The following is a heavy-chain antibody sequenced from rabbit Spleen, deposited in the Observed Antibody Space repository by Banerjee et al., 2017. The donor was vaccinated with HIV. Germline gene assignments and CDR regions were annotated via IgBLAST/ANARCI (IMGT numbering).Heavy chain of an antibody. CDR2: INAITGKA. J-gene: IGHJ2*01. CDR3: ARNYVNTFDP. V-gene: IGHV1S45*01. D-gene: IGHD1-1*01. CDR1: GFSFSNKAV. Sequence: QEQLVESGGGLVKPEGSLKLSCTASGFSFSNKAVMCWVRQAPGKGLEWIACINAITGKAVYASWAKGRFTFSRTSSTTVTLRMTSLTAADRATYFCARNYVNTFDPWGPGTLVTVS.